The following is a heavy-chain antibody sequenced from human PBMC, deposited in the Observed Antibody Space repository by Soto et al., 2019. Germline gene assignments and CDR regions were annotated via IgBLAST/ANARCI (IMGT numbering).Heavy chain of an antibody. D-gene: IGHD7-27*01. CDR1: GGSFSGYY. V-gene: IGHV4-34*01. Sequence: SETLSLTCAVYGGSFSGYYWSWIRQPPGKGLEWIGEINHSGSTNYNPSLKSRVTISVDTSKNQFSLKLSSVTAADTAVYYCARVRSQELGRGIVAPKYTTEGEYYFDYWGQGTLVTVSS. CDR3: ARVRSQELGRGIVAPKYTTEGEYYFDY. CDR2: INHSGST. J-gene: IGHJ4*02.